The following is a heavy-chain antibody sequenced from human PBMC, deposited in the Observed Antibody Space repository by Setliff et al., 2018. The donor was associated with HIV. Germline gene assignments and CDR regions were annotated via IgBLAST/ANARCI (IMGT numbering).Heavy chain of an antibody. Sequence: SVKVSCKASGGTFSSYAISWVRQAPGQGLEWMGGIIPIFGTANYAQKFQGRVTITADESTSTAYMELSSLRSEDTAVYYCARAGASNGWYGWYFDYWGQGTLVTVSS. CDR2: IIPIFGTA. CDR3: ARAGASNGWYGWYFDY. CDR1: GGTFSSYA. D-gene: IGHD6-19*01. V-gene: IGHV1-69*13. J-gene: IGHJ4*02.